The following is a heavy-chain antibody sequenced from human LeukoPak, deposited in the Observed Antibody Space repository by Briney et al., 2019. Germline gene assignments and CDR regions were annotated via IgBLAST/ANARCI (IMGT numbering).Heavy chain of an antibody. Sequence: PSETLSLTCAVYGGSFSGYYWSWIRQPPGKGLEWIGEINHSGSTNYNPSLKSRVTISVDTSKNQFFLKLSSVTAADTAVYYCARGGASYDYVWGSYRPNNNWFDPWGQGTLVTVSS. V-gene: IGHV4-34*01. CDR1: GGSFSGYY. J-gene: IGHJ5*02. D-gene: IGHD3-16*02. CDR2: INHSGST. CDR3: ARGGASYDYVWGSYRPNNNWFDP.